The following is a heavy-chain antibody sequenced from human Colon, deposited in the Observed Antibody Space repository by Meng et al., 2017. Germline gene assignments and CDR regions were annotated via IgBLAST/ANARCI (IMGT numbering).Heavy chain of an antibody. CDR1: GFSLSDYY. J-gene: IGHJ4*02. Sequence: QVQLVESGGGLVKPGWSLRLSCAASGFSLSDYYMSWIRQAPGKGLEWVSYISRDSSTIYQADSVEGRFTISRDNGKNSLYLQMNNLRAEDTAVYYCVRDQGDYSAYWGQGTLVTVSS. V-gene: IGHV3-11*01. D-gene: IGHD1-26*01. CDR3: VRDQGDYSAY. CDR2: ISRDSSTI.